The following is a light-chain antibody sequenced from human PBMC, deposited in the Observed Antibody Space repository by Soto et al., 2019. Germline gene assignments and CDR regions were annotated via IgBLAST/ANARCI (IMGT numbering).Light chain of an antibody. CDR1: QSVGTN. CDR3: QQYNNWPPWT. J-gene: IGKJ1*01. Sequence: EIVMTQSPATLSVSPGERATLSCRASQSVGTNLVWYQQKPGQAPRLLIYGASTRATGISCRFSGSGSGTEFTLPISSLQSEDFAVYYCQQYNNWPPWTFGQGTKVEIK. V-gene: IGKV3-15*01. CDR2: GAS.